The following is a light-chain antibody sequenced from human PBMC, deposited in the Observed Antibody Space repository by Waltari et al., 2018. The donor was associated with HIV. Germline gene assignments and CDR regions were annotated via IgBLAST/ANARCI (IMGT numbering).Light chain of an antibody. Sequence: QSVLTQPPSASGTPGQRVTISCSGSSSNIENDNDSWYQQLTGAAPRLLIYKDTQRPSGVPDRFTGSKSGTSASLAISGLRSEDEADYYCVGWDSRLSGYVFGSGTKVTVL. CDR1: SSNIENDN. V-gene: IGLV1-47*01. CDR3: VGWDSRLSGYV. J-gene: IGLJ1*01. CDR2: KDT.